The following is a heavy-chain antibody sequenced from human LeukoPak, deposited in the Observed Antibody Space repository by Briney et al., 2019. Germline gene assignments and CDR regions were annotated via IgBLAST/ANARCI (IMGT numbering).Heavy chain of an antibody. Sequence: ASVKVSCKASGYTFTSYDINWVRQATGQGLEWMGWMNPNSGNTGYAQKFQGRVTMTRNTSISTAYMELSSLRTEDTAVYYCARVPRRGDRFDPWGQGTLVTVSS. CDR3: ARVPRRGDRFDP. V-gene: IGHV1-8*02. J-gene: IGHJ5*02. D-gene: IGHD3-10*01. CDR2: MNPNSGNT. CDR1: GYTFTSYD.